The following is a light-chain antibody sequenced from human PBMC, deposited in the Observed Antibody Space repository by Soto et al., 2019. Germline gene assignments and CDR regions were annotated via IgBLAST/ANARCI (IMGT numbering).Light chain of an antibody. J-gene: IGLJ1*01. CDR1: SSDVGSYDL. Sequence: QSALTQPASVSGSPRQSITISCTGTSSDVGSYDLVSWYQQHPGKAPKLIIYDVSTRPSGVSSRCSGSKSGNTASLTISGLQAEDEDVYYCCSYAGSTTYVFGTGTKVTVL. CDR2: DVS. CDR3: CSYAGSTTYV. V-gene: IGLV2-23*02.